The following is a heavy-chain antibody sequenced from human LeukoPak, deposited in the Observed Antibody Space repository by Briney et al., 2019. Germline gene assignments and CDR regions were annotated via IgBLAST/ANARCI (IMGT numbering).Heavy chain of an antibody. V-gene: IGHV1-2*02. J-gene: IGHJ6*02. CDR1: GYTVTGYY. D-gene: IGHD2-2*01. CDR3: ASSIVVVPAAIRDYYYGMDV. Sequence: GASVKVSCKASGYTVTGYYMHWVRQAPGQGLEWMGWINPNSGGTNYAQKFQGRVTMTRDTSISTAYMELSRLRSDDTAVYYCASSIVVVPAAIRDYYYGMDVWGQGTTVTVSS. CDR2: INPNSGGT.